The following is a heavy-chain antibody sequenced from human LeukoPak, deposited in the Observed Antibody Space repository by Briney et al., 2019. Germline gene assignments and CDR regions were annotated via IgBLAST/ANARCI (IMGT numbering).Heavy chain of an antibody. CDR1: GGSISSYY. CDR2: IYYSGST. Sequence: SETLSLTCTVSGGSISSYYWSWIRQPPGKGLEWIGYIYYSGSTNYNPSLKSRVTISVDTPKNQFSLKLSSVTAADTAVYYCARGYSYYAFDIWGQGTMVTVSS. V-gene: IGHV4-59*01. D-gene: IGHD5-18*01. CDR3: ARGYSYYAFDI. J-gene: IGHJ3*02.